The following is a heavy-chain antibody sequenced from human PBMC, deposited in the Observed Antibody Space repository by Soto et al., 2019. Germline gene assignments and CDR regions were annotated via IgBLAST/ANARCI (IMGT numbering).Heavy chain of an antibody. V-gene: IGHV1-3*01. CDR2: INAGNGNT. J-gene: IGHJ5*02. D-gene: IGHD1-20*01. CDR3: AGEVSGWFDP. Sequence: GASVKVSCKASGYTFTSYAMHWVRQAPGQRLEWMGWINAGNGNTGYAQKFQGRVTMTRNTSISTAYMELSSLRSEDTAVYYCAGEVSGWFDPWAQRTLVTVSA. CDR1: GYTFTSYA.